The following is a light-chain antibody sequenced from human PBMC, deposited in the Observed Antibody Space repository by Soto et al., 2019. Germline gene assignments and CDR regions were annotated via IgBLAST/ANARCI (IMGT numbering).Light chain of an antibody. J-gene: IGKJ2*01. CDR3: QQYGSSYT. Sequence: EIVLTQSPGTLSLSPGERATLSCRASQSVSSNYLAWYRHEPGQTPRLLIYGASSRAIGIPDRFSGSGSGTDFTLTISRLEPEDFAVYYCQQYGSSYTFGQGTKLEIK. CDR2: GAS. CDR1: QSVSSNY. V-gene: IGKV3-20*01.